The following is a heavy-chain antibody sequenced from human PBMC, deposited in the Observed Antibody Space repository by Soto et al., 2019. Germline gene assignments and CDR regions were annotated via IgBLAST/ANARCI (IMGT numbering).Heavy chain of an antibody. CDR1: GGPIGRYY. J-gene: IGHJ4*02. CDR2: IYDGGSA. Sequence: SETLSLTCTVSGGPIGRYYWSWIRQPPGKGLECIGYIYDGGSADYNPSLDSRATISIDTSKKQLSLKLSSVTAADTAVYYCARHGNYAAIDYWGQGTLVTVSS. V-gene: IGHV4-59*08. CDR3: ARHGNYAAIDY. D-gene: IGHD1-7*01.